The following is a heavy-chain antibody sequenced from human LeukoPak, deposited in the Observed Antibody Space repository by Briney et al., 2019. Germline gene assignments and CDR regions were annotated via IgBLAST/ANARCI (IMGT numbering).Heavy chain of an antibody. CDR1: GFTFSRYA. J-gene: IGHJ5*02. D-gene: IGHD3-10*01. CDR3: VKARGYYYGSGSYSGYDP. Sequence: GGSLRLSCSGSGFTFSRYATHWVRQAPGKGLEYVSAISSNGGSTYYADSVKGRFTISRDNSKNTLYLQMSSLRAEDTAVHYCVKARGYYYGSGSYSGYDPWGQGTLVTVSS. CDR2: ISSNGGST. V-gene: IGHV3-64D*06.